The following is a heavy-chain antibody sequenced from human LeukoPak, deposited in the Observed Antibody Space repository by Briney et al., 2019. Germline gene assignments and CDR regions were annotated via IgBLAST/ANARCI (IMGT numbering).Heavy chain of an antibody. CDR2: ISGSGGST. V-gene: IGHV3-23*01. CDR1: GFTFSSYA. J-gene: IGHJ4*02. D-gene: IGHD2-15*01. Sequence: GGSLRLSCAASGFTFSSYAMSWVRQAPGKGLEWVSAISGSGGSTYYADSVKGRLTISRDNSKNTLYLQMNSLRAEDTAVYYCAKDSFKVYCSGGSCYYFDYWGQGTLVTVSS. CDR3: AKDSFKVYCSGGSCYYFDY.